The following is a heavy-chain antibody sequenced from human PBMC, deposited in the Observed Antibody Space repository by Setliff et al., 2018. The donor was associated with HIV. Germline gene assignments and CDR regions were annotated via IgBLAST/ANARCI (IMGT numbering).Heavy chain of an antibody. D-gene: IGHD1-26*01. CDR3: ARRGSYSSPETL. CDR2: IYTSGST. Sequence: PSETLSLTCTVPGGSITNYYWSWIRQPPGKGLQWIGYIYTSGSTNYNPSLKSRVTISVDTSKNQFSLKVSSVTAADTAVYYCARRGSYSSPETLWGQGTLVTVSS. J-gene: IGHJ4*02. CDR1: GGSITNYY. V-gene: IGHV4-4*09.